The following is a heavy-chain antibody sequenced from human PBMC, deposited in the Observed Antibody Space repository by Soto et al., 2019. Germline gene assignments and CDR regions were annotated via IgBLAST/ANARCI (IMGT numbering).Heavy chain of an antibody. CDR3: ARDKSKRPQFDY. CDR2: IWSDGSNK. Sequence: QVQLVESGGGVVQPGRSLRLSCAASGFTFSSYGMHWVRQAPGKGLEWVAVIWSDGSNKYYADSVKGRFTISRDNSKNTLYLQMNSLRPEDTAVYFCARDKSKRPQFDYWGQGTLVTVSS. V-gene: IGHV3-33*01. CDR1: GFTFSSYG. J-gene: IGHJ4*02.